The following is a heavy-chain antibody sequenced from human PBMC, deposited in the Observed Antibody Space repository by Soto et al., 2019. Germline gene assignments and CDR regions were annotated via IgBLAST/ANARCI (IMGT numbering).Heavy chain of an antibody. CDR3: ARDRSDWNYFDY. Sequence: QVQLQESGPGLVKPSQTLSLTCTVSGGYISSGGYYWSWIRQHPGKGMEWIGYIYYSGSTYYNPSLKSRGTISVDTSKNQFSLKLSAVTAADTAVYYCARDRSDWNYFDYWGQGTLVTVSS. V-gene: IGHV4-31*03. CDR2: IYYSGST. J-gene: IGHJ4*02. CDR1: GGYISSGGYY. D-gene: IGHD2-21*02.